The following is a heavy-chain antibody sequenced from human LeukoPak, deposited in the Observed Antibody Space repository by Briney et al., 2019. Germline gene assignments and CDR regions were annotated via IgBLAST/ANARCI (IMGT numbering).Heavy chain of an antibody. J-gene: IGHJ4*02. CDR2: INHSGST. V-gene: IGHV4-34*01. Sequence: PSETLSLTCAVYGGSFSGYYWSLIRQPPGRGLEWIGEINHSGSTNYNPSLKSRVTISVDTSKNQFSLKLSSVTAADTAVYYCARSRLWSGFDYWGQGTLVTVSS. CDR3: ARSRLWSGFDY. D-gene: IGHD3-3*01. CDR1: GGSFSGYY.